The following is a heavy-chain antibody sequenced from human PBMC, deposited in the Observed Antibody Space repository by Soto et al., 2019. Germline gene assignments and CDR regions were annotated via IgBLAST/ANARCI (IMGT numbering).Heavy chain of an antibody. D-gene: IGHD4-4*01. CDR1: GGSFSGNY. Sequence: QVQLQQWGAGLLKPSETLSLTCAVYGGSFSGNYWNWIRQPPGKGLEWIGEINHSGSTNYNPSLKSRVTRILETSKNQFSLKLSSVTAADTAVYYCARRVTTRYAYFGMDVWGQGTTVTVSS. J-gene: IGHJ6*02. V-gene: IGHV4-34*01. CDR3: ARRVTTRYAYFGMDV. CDR2: INHSGST.